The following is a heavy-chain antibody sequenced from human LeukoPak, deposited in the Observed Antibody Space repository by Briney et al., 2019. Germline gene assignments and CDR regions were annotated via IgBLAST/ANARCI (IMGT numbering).Heavy chain of an antibody. J-gene: IGHJ4*02. CDR1: GFTFSTYG. CDR2: IGHDGTKI. V-gene: IGHV3-30*02. CDR3: AKDHVTWGNRYFDH. Sequence: PGGSLRLSCATSGFTFSTYGMHWVRQAPGKGLEWVAFIGHDGTKIYYAASVQGRFTISRDNSKNTLYLEMNSLSGEDTALYYCAKDHVTWGNRYFDHWGQGTLGTVSS. D-gene: IGHD3-16*01.